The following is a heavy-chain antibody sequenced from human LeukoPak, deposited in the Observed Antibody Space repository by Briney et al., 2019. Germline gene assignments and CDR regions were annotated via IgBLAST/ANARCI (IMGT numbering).Heavy chain of an antibody. D-gene: IGHD4/OR15-4a*01. V-gene: IGHV3-53*01. CDR1: GFTVSSNS. CDR3: ARRAGAYSHPYHY. CDR2: IYSDNT. J-gene: IGHJ4*02. Sequence: GGSLRLSCTVSGFTVSSNSMSWVRQAPGKGLEWVSFIYSDNTHYSHSVKGRFTISRDNSKNTLYLQMNSLRAEDTAVYCGARRAGAYSHPYHYWGQGTLVTVSS.